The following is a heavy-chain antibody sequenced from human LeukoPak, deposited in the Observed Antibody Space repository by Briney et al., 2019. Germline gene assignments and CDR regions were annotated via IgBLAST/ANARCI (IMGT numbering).Heavy chain of an antibody. J-gene: IGHJ6*02. D-gene: IGHD3-10*01. V-gene: IGHV1-46*01. Sequence: GASVKVSCKASGYTFTSYYMHWVRQAPGQGLEWMGIINPSGGSTSYAQKFQGRVTMTRDTPTSTVYIELSSLRSEDTAVYYCARAPLLLWFGELLGYYYGMDVWGQGTTVTVSS. CDR2: INPSGGST. CDR1: GYTFTSYY. CDR3: ARAPLLLWFGELLGYYYGMDV.